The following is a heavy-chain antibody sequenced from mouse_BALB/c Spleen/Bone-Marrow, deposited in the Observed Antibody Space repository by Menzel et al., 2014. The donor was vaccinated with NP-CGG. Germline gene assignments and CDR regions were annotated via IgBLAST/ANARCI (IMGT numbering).Heavy chain of an antibody. D-gene: IGHD2-10*01. Sequence: DVMLVESGGGLVQFGGSLKLSCAASGFTFSRYGMSWVRQTPDKRLELVAIINSDGGSTYYPDSVKGRFTVSRDNAKNTLYLQMSDVKSEDTAMYYCARAYYWGQGTLVTVSA. V-gene: IGHV5-6-3*01. J-gene: IGHJ3*01. CDR1: GFTFSRYG. CDR3: ARAYY. CDR2: INSDGGST.